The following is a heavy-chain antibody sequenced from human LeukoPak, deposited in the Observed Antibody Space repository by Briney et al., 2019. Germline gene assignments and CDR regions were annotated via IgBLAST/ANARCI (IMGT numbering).Heavy chain of an antibody. CDR3: ARAEYYGSGSYYSWFDP. CDR1: GGTFSSYA. Sequence: GASVKVSCKASGGTFSSYAISWVRQAPGQGLEWMGRIIPILGIANYAQKFQGRVTITADKSTSTAYMELSSLRSEDTAVYYCARAEYYGSGSYYSWFDPWGQGTLVTVSS. D-gene: IGHD3-10*01. CDR2: IIPILGIA. J-gene: IGHJ5*02. V-gene: IGHV1-69*04.